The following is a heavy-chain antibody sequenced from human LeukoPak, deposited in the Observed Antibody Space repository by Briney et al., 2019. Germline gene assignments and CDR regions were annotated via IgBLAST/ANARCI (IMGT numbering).Heavy chain of an antibody. CDR2: IYTSGST. Sequence: SETLSLTCTVSGGSISSYYRSWIRQPAGKGLEWIGRIYTSGSTNYNPSLKSRVTMSVDTSKNQFSLKLSSVTAADTAVYYCAREYPWFASFDYWGQGTLVTVSS. J-gene: IGHJ4*02. CDR1: GGSISSYY. D-gene: IGHD3-10*01. CDR3: AREYPWFASFDY. V-gene: IGHV4-4*07.